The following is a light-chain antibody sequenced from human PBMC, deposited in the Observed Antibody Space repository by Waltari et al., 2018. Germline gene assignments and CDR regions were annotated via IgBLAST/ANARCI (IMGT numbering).Light chain of an antibody. Sequence: SFELTQPPSLSVSPGQTARITCSGDALSKQYAHWHQQRPGPAPVLVIYKDTERPSGIPERFSGSSSGTTVTLTISGVQAEDEADYYCQSADSSGSVVFGGGTKLTVL. J-gene: IGLJ2*01. V-gene: IGLV3-25*03. CDR2: KDT. CDR3: QSADSSGSVV. CDR1: ALSKQY.